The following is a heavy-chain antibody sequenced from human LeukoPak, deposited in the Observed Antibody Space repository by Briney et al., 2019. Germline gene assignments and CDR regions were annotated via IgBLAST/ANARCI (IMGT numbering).Heavy chain of an antibody. V-gene: IGHV1-69*01. D-gene: IGHD1-14*01. J-gene: IGHJ6*03. Sequence: SSVKVSYKSCGNTFNTYAFSGVRQARGQGLEWRGGIIPRCGSADYSQRFQGRVTITADEFTSTAYIALSRLRSVNTDVSSCDGAPKQSGGNTYYNMDVWGDGTTVTVSS. CDR2: IIPRCGSA. CDR3: DGAPKQSGGNTYYNMDV. CDR1: GNTFNTYA.